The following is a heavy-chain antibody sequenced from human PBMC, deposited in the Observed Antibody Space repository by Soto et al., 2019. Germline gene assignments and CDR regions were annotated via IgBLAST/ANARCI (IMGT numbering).Heavy chain of an antibody. D-gene: IGHD5-18*01. CDR2: IITIFDTA. Sequence: QVQLVQSGAEVKKPGSSVKVSCKASGCTINTYVISWVRQAPGQGLEWMGGIITIFDTANYAQKFQGRVTITADESTSTAYMELSSLRSEDTAVYYCAREYRDGHNSADYWGQVTLVSVSS. J-gene: IGHJ4*02. CDR3: AREYRDGHNSADY. CDR1: GCTINTYV. V-gene: IGHV1-69*12.